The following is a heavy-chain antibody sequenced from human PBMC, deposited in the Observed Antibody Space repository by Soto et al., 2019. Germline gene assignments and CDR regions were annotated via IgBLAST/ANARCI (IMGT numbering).Heavy chain of an antibody. Sequence: EVQLVESGGNLVQPGGSLRLSCVASGFSFRSYSMNWVRQAPGKGPEWVAYVSGSGNTQYYADSVKGRFTISRDNAKQSLYLQLNSLRDEDTAVYYCARDPKSGNQKLYFDSWGQGALVTVSS. CDR1: GFSFRSYS. CDR3: ARDPKSGNQKLYFDS. V-gene: IGHV3-48*02. D-gene: IGHD1-26*01. CDR2: VSGSGNTQ. J-gene: IGHJ4*02.